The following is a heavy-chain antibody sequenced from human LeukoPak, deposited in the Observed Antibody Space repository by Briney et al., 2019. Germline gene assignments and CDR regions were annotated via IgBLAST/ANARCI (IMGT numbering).Heavy chain of an antibody. J-gene: IGHJ4*02. CDR1: GFTFSSYA. V-gene: IGHV3-23*01. D-gene: IGHD2-2*01. CDR3: AKAAADCSSTSCYASPFDY. CDR2: ISGSGGST. Sequence: LPGGSLRLSCAASGFTFSSYAMSWVRQAPGKGLEWVSAISGSGGSTYYADSVKGRFTISRDNSKNTLYLQMNSLRAEDTAVYYCAKAAADCSSTSCYASPFDYWGQGTLVTVSS.